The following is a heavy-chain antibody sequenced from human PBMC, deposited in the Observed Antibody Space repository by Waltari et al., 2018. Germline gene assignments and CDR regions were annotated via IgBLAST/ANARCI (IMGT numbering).Heavy chain of an antibody. V-gene: IGHV1-69*05. Sequence: QVQQVQSGAEVKKPGSSVQVSCMASGGTISSYAISWVRPAPGQGLEWMGGIIPIFATANYAQKFQGRVTITTDESTSTAYMELSSLRSEDTAVYYCARDRGREAAPDYYYYGMDVWGQGTTVTVSS. CDR3: ARDRGREAAPDYYYYGMDV. D-gene: IGHD2-15*01. CDR2: IIPIFATA. J-gene: IGHJ6*02. CDR1: GGTISSYA.